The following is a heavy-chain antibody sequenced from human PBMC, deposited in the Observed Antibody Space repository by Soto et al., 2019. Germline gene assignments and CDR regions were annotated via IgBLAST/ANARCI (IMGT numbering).Heavy chain of an antibody. V-gene: IGHV3-74*01. D-gene: IGHD3-3*01. CDR2: INSDGSST. J-gene: IGHJ6*02. CDR1: GFTFSSYW. CDR3: ARGVVWCAFCSGYFASYAIDV. Sequence: GGSLRLSCAASGFTFSSYWMHWVRQAPGKGLVWVSRINSDGSSTSYADSVKGRFTISRDNVKNTLYLQMNSLRAEDTAVYSYARGVVWCAFCSGYFASYAIDVWGQGTTVTVSS.